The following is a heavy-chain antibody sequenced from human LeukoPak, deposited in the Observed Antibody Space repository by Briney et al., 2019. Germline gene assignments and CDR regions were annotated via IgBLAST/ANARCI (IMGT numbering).Heavy chain of an antibody. D-gene: IGHD1-26*01. CDR3: ASSSGSYSAEYFQH. V-gene: IGHV4-30-2*01. CDR2: IYHSGST. J-gene: IGHJ1*01. CDR1: GGSISSGGYS. Sequence: SQTLSLTCAVSGGSISSGGYSWSWIRQPPGKGLEWIGYIYHSGSTYYNPSLKSRVTLSVDRSKNQFSLKLSSVTAADTAVYYCASSSGSYSAEYFQHWGQGTLVTVSS.